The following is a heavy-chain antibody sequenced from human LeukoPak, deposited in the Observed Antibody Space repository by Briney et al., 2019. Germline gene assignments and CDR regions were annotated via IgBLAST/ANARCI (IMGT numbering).Heavy chain of an antibody. V-gene: IGHV4-61*02. Sequence: SETLSLTCTVSGGSISSGSYYWSWIRQPAGKGLEWIGRIYTSGSTNYNPSLKSRVTISVDTSKNQFSLKLSSVTAADTAVYYYAGTQTYYDFWSGQKQYYYGMDVWGQGTTVTVSS. CDR3: AGTQTYYDFWSGQKQYYYGMDV. J-gene: IGHJ6*02. D-gene: IGHD3-3*01. CDR1: GGSISSGSYY. CDR2: IYTSGST.